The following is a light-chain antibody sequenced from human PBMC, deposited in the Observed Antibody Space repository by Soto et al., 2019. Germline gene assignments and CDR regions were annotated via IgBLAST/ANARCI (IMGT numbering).Light chain of an antibody. J-gene: IGKJ1*01. CDR1: QTVSNK. Sequence: EIVLTQSPATLSSSPGERATLSCRASQTVSNKLAWYQHKPGQAPRLLIYDTSNRATGIPARFSGSGSGTEFTLTISSLQSEDFAFYYCQQYYKWPPWTFGQGTKVDIK. CDR3: QQYYKWPPWT. CDR2: DTS. V-gene: IGKV3D-15*01.